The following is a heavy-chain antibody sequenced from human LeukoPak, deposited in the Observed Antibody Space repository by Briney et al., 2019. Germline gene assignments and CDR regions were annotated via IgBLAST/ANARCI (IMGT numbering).Heavy chain of an antibody. CDR2: LQYDGNNK. CDR3: ARDSIRHQLYYFDS. Sequence: QSGGSLRLSCEASGFTFSSYDMHWVRQAPGKGLEWVAFLQYDGNNKYYAESVRGRFTISKDNSKNTLYLQMNSLRPEDTAIYYCARDSIRHQLYYFDSWGQGTLVTVSS. V-gene: IGHV3-30*02. J-gene: IGHJ4*02. CDR1: GFTFSSYD. D-gene: IGHD6-13*01.